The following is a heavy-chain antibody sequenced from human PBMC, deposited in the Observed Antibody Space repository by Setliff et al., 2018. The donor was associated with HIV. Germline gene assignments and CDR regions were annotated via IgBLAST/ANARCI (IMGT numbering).Heavy chain of an antibody. Sequence: SSETLSLTCNVSGDSIKSSTYHWGWIRQSSGKGLEWIGSIAYSGSTSYSPSLKSRVTISVDTSNNQFSLRLRSVTAADTAVYYCARQGAAGPYFYYYAMDVWGQGTTVTVSS. D-gene: IGHD6-25*01. CDR2: IAYSGST. CDR1: GDSIKSSTYH. J-gene: IGHJ6*02. CDR3: ARQGAAGPYFYYYAMDV. V-gene: IGHV4-39*07.